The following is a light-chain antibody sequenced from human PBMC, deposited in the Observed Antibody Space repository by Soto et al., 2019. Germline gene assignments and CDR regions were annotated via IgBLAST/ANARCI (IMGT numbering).Light chain of an antibody. J-gene: IGLJ1*01. CDR3: CSHAGNYNV. Sequence: QSVLTQPRSVSGSPGQSVTISCTGTSSDVGGYNYVSWYQQHPGKAPKLMIYDVNKRPSGAPDRFSGSKSGNTASLTISGLQAEDEADYYCCSHAGNYNVFGTGTKLTVL. V-gene: IGLV2-11*01. CDR2: DVN. CDR1: SSDVGGYNY.